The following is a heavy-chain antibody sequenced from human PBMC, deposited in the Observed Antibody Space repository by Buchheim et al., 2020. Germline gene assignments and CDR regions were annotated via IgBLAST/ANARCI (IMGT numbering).Heavy chain of an antibody. CDR2: ISGESDAT. CDR3: VKGSSSSRPYYFDH. V-gene: IGHV3-23*01. CDR1: GFTFKTYV. D-gene: IGHD2-2*01. J-gene: IGHJ4*02. Sequence: EVQLLESGGDLVQPGGSLRLSCVASGFTFKTYVMSWVRQAPGQGLEWASVISGESDATWYADSVKGRFVISRDNYNNALYPQMNSLRDEDTAVYYCVKGSSSSRPYYFDHWGQGAL.